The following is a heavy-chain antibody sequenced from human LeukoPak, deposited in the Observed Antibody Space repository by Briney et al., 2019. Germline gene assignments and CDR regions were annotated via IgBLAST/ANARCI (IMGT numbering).Heavy chain of an antibody. V-gene: IGHV4-39*01. Sequence: SQTLSLTCTVSGGSLSSSSYYWGWVRQPPGKGLEWVGSIYYSGSTYYNPPLKSRVTISVDTSKNQFSLNLSSVTAADTAVYYCARLYYDSSGYDQICYFDYWGQGTLVTVSS. D-gene: IGHD3-22*01. CDR3: ARLYYDSSGYDQICYFDY. J-gene: IGHJ4*02. CDR1: GGSLSSSSYY. CDR2: IYYSGST.